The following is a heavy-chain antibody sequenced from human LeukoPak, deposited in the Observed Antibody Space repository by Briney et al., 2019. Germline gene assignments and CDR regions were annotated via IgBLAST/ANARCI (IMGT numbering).Heavy chain of an antibody. V-gene: IGHV3-15*01. Sequence: PGWSLRLSCVASGITVSDAWMGWVRQAPGKGLEWVGRIKSRGDGGATEYAAPWKGRFTISRDTSKNMLSLQMNSLHTEDSAAYYCTTYNSRDAFDVWGEGTMVTVSP. J-gene: IGHJ3*01. CDR3: TTYNSRDAFDV. CDR2: IKSRGDGGAT. CDR1: GITVSDAW. D-gene: IGHD2/OR15-2a*01.